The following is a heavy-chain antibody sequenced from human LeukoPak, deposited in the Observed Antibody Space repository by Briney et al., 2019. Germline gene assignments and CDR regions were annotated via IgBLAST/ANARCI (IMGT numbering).Heavy chain of an antibody. Sequence: ASVKVSCKASGGTFSSYAISWVRQAPGQGLEWMGIINPSGGSTSYAQKFQGRVTMTRDTSTSTVYMELSSLRSEDTAVYYCARGNIVVVPAAKGVDWFDPWGQGTLVTVSS. J-gene: IGHJ5*02. D-gene: IGHD2-2*01. V-gene: IGHV1-46*01. CDR3: ARGNIVVVPAAKGVDWFDP. CDR1: GGTFSSYA. CDR2: INPSGGST.